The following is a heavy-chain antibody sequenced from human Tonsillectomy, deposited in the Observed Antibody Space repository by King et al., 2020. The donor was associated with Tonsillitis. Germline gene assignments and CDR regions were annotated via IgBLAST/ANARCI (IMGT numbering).Heavy chain of an antibody. CDR3: AKDRRYSGLYSDY. V-gene: IGHV3-30*18. CDR2: ISYDGSNK. D-gene: IGHD1-26*01. CDR1: GFTFSSYG. J-gene: IGHJ4*02. Sequence: VQLVESGGGVVQPGRSLRLSCAASGFTFSSYGMHWVRQAPGKGLEWVAVISYDGSNKYYADSVKGRFTISRDNSKNTLYLQMNSLRAEDTAVYYCAKDRRYSGLYSDYWGQGTLVTVSS.